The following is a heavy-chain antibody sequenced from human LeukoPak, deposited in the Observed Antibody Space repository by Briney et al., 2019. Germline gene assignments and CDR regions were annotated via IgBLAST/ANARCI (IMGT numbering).Heavy chain of an antibody. J-gene: IGHJ4*02. CDR3: AKDTLSYYYGSGSWYYFDY. V-gene: IGHV3-7*03. CDR2: IKQDGSEK. CDR1: GFIFSGYW. D-gene: IGHD3-10*01. Sequence: GGSLRLSCAASGFIFSGYWMTWVRQAPGKGLEWVANIKQDGSEKYYVDTVKGRFTISRDNAKNSLYLQMNSLRAEDTALYYCAKDTLSYYYGSGSWYYFDYWGQGTLVTVSS.